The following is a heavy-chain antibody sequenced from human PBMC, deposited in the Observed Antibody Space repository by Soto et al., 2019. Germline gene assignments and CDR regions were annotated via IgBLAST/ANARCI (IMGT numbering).Heavy chain of an antibody. D-gene: IGHD3-9*01. CDR1: GFSLSHYW. V-gene: IGHV3-74*01. CDR2: INLDGSST. Sequence: EVQLVESGGGLIQPGGALRLTCTASGFSLSHYWMHWIRQAPGQGLVWVSRINLDGSSTDYAPSVKGRLTISRDNAKNTLELQMNSLAADDTAVYYCAIGWLVTDYWGRGTLVTVSS. J-gene: IGHJ4*02. CDR3: AIGWLVTDY.